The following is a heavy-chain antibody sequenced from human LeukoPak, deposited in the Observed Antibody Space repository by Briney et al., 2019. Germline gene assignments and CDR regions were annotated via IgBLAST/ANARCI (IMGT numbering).Heavy chain of an antibody. Sequence: SETLSLTRGVSGGSISSTNWWTWVRQPPGEGLEWIGEVHLSGRTNYNPSLESRVTMSVDMSGNHISLKLTSVTAADTAVYYCAREGGPYRPLDYSGQGTLVTVSS. J-gene: IGHJ4*02. CDR1: GGSISSTNW. V-gene: IGHV4-4*02. CDR2: VHLSGRT. CDR3: AREGGPYRPLDY.